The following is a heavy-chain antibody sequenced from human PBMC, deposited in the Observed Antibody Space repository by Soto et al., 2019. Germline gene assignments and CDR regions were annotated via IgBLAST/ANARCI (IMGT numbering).Heavy chain of an antibody. V-gene: IGHV1-2*02. D-gene: IGHD3-3*01. J-gene: IGHJ6*02. Sequence: ASVKVSCKASGYTFTGYYMHWVRQAPGQGLEWMGWINPNSGGTNYAQKFQGRVTMTRDTSTSTAYMELSRLRSDDTAVYYCARARPFGVVNYGMDVWGQGTTVTVSS. CDR2: INPNSGGT. CDR3: ARARPFGVVNYGMDV. CDR1: GYTFTGYY.